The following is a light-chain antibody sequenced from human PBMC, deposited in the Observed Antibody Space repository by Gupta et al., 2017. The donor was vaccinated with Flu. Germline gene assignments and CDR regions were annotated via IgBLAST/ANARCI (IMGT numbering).Light chain of an antibody. CDR2: LGS. CDR1: HSLLQSNGYNY. V-gene: IGKV2-28*01. CDR3: TQTLQAPALS. J-gene: IGKJ4*01. Sequence: DIVMTQSPVSLPVTPGEPASISCRSSHSLLQSNGYNYLDWYLQKPGQSPQLLIYLGSYRPSGVPDRFSGSGSGTEFTLKISRVEAEDVGLYFCTQTLQAPALSFGGGTRVEIK.